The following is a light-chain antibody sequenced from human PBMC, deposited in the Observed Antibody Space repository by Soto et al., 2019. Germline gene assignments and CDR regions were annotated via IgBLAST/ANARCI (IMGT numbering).Light chain of an antibody. J-gene: IGKJ4*01. CDR1: LSVGSY. V-gene: IGKV3-11*01. CDR2: DAS. CDR3: QQRSSWPLT. Sequence: EIVLTQSPATLSLSPRERATLSCRASLSVGSYLAWYQQRPGQTPRLLIYDASNRAPGIPARFSGSGSGTDFTLTISSLEPEDFAVYYCQQRSSWPLTFGGGTKVEI.